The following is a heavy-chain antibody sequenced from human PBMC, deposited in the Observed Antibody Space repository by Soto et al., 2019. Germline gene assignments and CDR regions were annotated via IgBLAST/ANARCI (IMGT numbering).Heavy chain of an antibody. V-gene: IGHV1-3*01. D-gene: IGHD3-16*01. CDR3: GRSPWGDAIDI. CDR2: INAVNGNT. CDR1: GYIFSSYA. Sequence: ASVKVSCKSSGYIFSSYAMHWARQAPGQRLEWMGWINAVNGNTKYSQKFQGRVTITRDASASTGYMELSSLKSEDTAVYYCGRSPWGDAIDIWGQGTMVTVSS. J-gene: IGHJ3*02.